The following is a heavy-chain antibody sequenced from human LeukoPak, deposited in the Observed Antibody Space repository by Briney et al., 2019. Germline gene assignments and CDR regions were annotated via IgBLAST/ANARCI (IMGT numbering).Heavy chain of an antibody. CDR3: AKARSGSSSSCYNY. Sequence: GGSLRLSCAASGFTVRNYSMNWVRQAPGKGLEWVSGISDSGGTTDYADSVKGRFAISRDNSNNTLYLQMNSLRAEDTAVYYCAKARSGSSSSCYNYWGQGTLVTVSS. CDR2: ISDSGGTT. D-gene: IGHD2-2*02. V-gene: IGHV3-23*01. J-gene: IGHJ4*02. CDR1: GFTVRNYS.